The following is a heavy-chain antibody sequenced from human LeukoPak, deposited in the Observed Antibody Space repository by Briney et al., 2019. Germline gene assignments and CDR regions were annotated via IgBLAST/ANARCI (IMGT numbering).Heavy chain of an antibody. CDR2: IRVYNGNT. J-gene: IGHJ6*03. D-gene: IGHD3-22*01. CDR3: AGGPGGRSGYYPLEDYYYYYYMDV. V-gene: IGHV1-18*01. CDR1: GYTFTSYG. Sequence: ASVKVSCEASGYTFTSYGINWVRQAPGQGLEWMGWIRVYNGNTNYAQKLQGRVTMTTDTSTSTAYMELRSLRSDDTAVYYCAGGPGGRSGYYPLEDYYYYYYMDVWGKGTTVTVSS.